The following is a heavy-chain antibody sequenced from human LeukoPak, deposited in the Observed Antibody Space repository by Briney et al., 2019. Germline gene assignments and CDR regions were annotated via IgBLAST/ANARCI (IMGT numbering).Heavy chain of an antibody. V-gene: IGHV3-21*01. J-gene: IGHJ3*02. D-gene: IGHD2-2*02. CDR3: ARDLFQGCSSTSCYNDAFDI. Sequence: GGSLRLSCAASGFTFSSYSMNWVRQAPGKGLEWVSSISSSSSYIYYADSVKGRFTISRDNAKNSLYLQMNSLRAEDTAVYYCARDLFQGCSSTSCYNDAFDIWGQGTMVTVSS. CDR2: ISSSSSYI. CDR1: GFTFSSYS.